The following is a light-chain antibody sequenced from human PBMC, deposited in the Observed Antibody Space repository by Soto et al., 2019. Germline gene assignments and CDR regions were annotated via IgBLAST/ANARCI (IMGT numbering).Light chain of an antibody. V-gene: IGLV2-11*01. Sequence: QSVLTQPRSVSGSPGQSVTISCTGTSSDVGGYNYVSWYQQHPGKAPKLMIYDVSKRPSGVPDRFSGSKSGNTASLTISGLQAEDEADYYCCSYAVSYTFGYVFGTGTKLTVL. CDR2: DVS. CDR1: SSDVGGYNY. CDR3: CSYAVSYTFGYV. J-gene: IGLJ1*01.